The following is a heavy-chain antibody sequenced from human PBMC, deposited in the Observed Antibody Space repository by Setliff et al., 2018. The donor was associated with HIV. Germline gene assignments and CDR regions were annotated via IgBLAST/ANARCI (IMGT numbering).Heavy chain of an antibody. D-gene: IGHD3-22*01. CDR2: IYYNEKT. J-gene: IGHJ5*02. V-gene: IGHV4-39*01. Sequence: PSETLSLTCTVSGGSASNSRYYWAWIRQPPGKGLEYIGSIYYNEKTYYSPSLKSRVTISIDTSKNQFSLNLTSVTAADSAVYYCASRVYYYDSNNFLREEGFDPWGQGTLVTSPQ. CDR3: ASRVYYYDSNNFLREEGFDP. CDR1: GGSASNSRYY.